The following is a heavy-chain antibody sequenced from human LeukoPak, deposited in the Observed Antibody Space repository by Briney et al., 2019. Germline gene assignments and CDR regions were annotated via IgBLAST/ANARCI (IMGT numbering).Heavy chain of an antibody. Sequence: SAKVSCKASGGTFSSYAISWVRQAPGQGLEWMGGIIPIFGTANYAQKFQGRVTITADKSTSTAYMELSSLRSEDTAVYYCARDHRGIAADWFDPWGQGTLVTVSS. V-gene: IGHV1-69*06. CDR1: GGTFSSYA. J-gene: IGHJ5*02. CDR3: ARDHRGIAADWFDP. D-gene: IGHD6-13*01. CDR2: IIPIFGTA.